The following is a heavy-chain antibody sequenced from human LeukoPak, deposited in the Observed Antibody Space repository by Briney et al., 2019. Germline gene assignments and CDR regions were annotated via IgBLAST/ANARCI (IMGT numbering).Heavy chain of an antibody. CDR1: GFTFSSYG. Sequence: PGGSLRLSCAASGFTFSSYGMHWVRQAPGKGLGWVSSISSSSSYIYYADSVNGRFTISRDNAKNSLYLQMNSLRAEDTAVYYCARGRIMYYYDSSGSFDYWGQGTLVTVSS. D-gene: IGHD3-22*01. V-gene: IGHV3-21*01. J-gene: IGHJ4*02. CDR3: ARGRIMYYYDSSGSFDY. CDR2: ISSSSSYI.